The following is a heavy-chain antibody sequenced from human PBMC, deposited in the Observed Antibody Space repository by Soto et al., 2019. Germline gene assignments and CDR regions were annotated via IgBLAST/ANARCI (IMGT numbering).Heavy chain of an antibody. V-gene: IGHV4-31*03. CDR2: IYYSGST. CDR1: GGSISSGGYY. J-gene: IGHJ5*02. D-gene: IGHD3-10*01. Sequence: QVQLQESGPGLVKPSQTLSLTCTVSGGSISSGGYYWSWIRQHPGKGLEWIGYIYYSGSTYYNPSLKSRVTISVDTSKNQCSLKLSSVTAADTAVYYCARDVVRGVMGFDPWGQGTLVTVSS. CDR3: ARDVVRGVMGFDP.